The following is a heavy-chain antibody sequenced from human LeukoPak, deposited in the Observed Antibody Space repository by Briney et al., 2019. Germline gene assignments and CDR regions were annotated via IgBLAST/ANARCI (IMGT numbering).Heavy chain of an antibody. CDR1: GGSISSYY. D-gene: IGHD1-26*01. CDR3: ARGHYRGTYPLHWFDP. V-gene: IGHV4-59*01. Sequence: PAETLSLTCTVSGGSISSYYWSWIRQPPGKGLEYIGYFYYSGSTNYNPSLKSRVTISVDTSKNQFSLKLSSVTAADTAVYYCARGHYRGTYPLHWFDPWGQGTLVTVSS. J-gene: IGHJ5*02. CDR2: FYYSGST.